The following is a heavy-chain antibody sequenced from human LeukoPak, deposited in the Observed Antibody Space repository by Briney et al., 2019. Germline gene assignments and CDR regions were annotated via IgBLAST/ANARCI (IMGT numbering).Heavy chain of an antibody. CDR2: ISGSGTI. D-gene: IGHD3-10*01. J-gene: IGHJ4*02. CDR1: GGSIHSY. CDR3: ARTRYYYNSRSYGAPYYFDY. V-gene: IGHV4-4*07. Sequence: SETLSLTCTVSGGSIHSYWSWIRQPAGKGLEWIGRISGSGTITYNPALQSRLTISIDTSKNQFSLKLMSVTAADTAVYYCARTRYYYNSRSYGAPYYFDYWGQGTLVTVSS.